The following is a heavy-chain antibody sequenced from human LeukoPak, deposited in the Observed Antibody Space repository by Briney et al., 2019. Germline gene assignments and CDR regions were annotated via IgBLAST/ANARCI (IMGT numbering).Heavy chain of an antibody. CDR3: ARRARGTYLYYFDY. CDR2: IYYSGNT. Sequence: PSETLSLTCTVSGGSISSSNYYWGWIRQPPGKGLEWIVSIYYSGNTYYNPSLKSRVTISVDTSKNQFSLSLSSVTAADTAVYYCARRARGTYLYYFDYWGQGALVSVSS. J-gene: IGHJ4*02. D-gene: IGHD1-26*01. CDR1: GGSISSSNYY. V-gene: IGHV4-39*01.